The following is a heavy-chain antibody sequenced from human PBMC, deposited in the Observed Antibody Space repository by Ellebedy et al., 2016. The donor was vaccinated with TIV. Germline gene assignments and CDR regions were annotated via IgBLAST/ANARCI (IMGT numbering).Heavy chain of an antibody. D-gene: IGHD2-15*01. Sequence: GESLKISXAASGFTFSGSAMHWVRQASGKGLEWVGRIRSKANSYATAYAASVKGRFTISRDDSKNTAYLQMNSLKTEDTAVYYCTISGYCSGGSCYSMATGGDYWGQGTLVTVSS. CDR1: GFTFSGSA. J-gene: IGHJ4*02. CDR2: IRSKANSYAT. V-gene: IGHV3-73*01. CDR3: TISGYCSGGSCYSMATGGDY.